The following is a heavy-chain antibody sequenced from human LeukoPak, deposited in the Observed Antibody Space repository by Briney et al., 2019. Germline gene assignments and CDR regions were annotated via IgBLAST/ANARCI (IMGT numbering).Heavy chain of an antibody. CDR1: GGSISSRSYY. V-gene: IGHV4-39*01. Sequence: SETLSLTCTVSGGSISSRSYYWGWIRQPPGKGLEWIGSIYYSGSTYYNPSLKSRVTISVDTSKNQFSLKLSSVTAADTAVYYCARQPYDAANFDYWGQGTLVTVSS. D-gene: IGHD1-1*01. J-gene: IGHJ4*02. CDR3: ARQPYDAANFDY. CDR2: IYYSGST.